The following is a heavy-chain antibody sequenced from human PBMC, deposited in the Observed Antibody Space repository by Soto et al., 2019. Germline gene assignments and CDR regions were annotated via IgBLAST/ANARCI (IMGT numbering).Heavy chain of an antibody. CDR3: TVTSRQDYYYYGRDV. CDR2: IDPSDSYT. J-gene: IGHJ6*04. V-gene: IGHV5-10-1*01. D-gene: IGHD4-17*01. Sequence: PGESLKISCKGSGYSFTSYWISWARQMPGKGLEWMGRIDPSDSYTNYSPSFQGHVTISADKSISTAYLQWSSLKASDTAMYYCTVTSRQDYYYYGRDVWGKGTTVTVPS. CDR1: GYSFTSYW.